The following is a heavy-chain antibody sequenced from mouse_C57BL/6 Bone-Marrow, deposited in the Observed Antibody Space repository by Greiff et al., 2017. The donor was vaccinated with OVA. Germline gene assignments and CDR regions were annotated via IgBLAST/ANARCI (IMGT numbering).Heavy chain of an antibody. CDR1: GFTFTDDC. J-gene: IGHJ2*01. Sequence: VQLQQSGAELVRPGASVKLSCTASGFTFTDDCMHWVKQRPEQGLEWIGRIDPGNGDTEYASKFKGKATITADTSSNTAYLQLSSLTADDSAVYYCTSYGNFDYWGQGTTLTVSA. D-gene: IGHD2-1*01. CDR2: IDPGNGDT. V-gene: IGHV14-4*01. CDR3: TSYGNFDY.